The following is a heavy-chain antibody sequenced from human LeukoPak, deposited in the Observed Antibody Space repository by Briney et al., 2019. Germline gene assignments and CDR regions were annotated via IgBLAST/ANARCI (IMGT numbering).Heavy chain of an antibody. CDR2: IYYSGST. J-gene: IGHJ4*02. CDR3: AREYGGYVPFDY. Sequence: PSETLSLTCTVSGGSISSYYWSWIRQPPGKGLEWIGYIYYSGSTNYNPSLKSRATISVDTSKNQFSLKLSSVTAADTAVYYCAREYGGYVPFDYWGQGTLVTVSS. V-gene: IGHV4-59*01. D-gene: IGHD5-12*01. CDR1: GGSISSYY.